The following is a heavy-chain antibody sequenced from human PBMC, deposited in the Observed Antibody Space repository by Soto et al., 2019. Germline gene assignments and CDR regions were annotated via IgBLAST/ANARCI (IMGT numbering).Heavy chain of an antibody. CDR3: ARDWDIVILSVPIPNYNYGMDV. CDR2: ISGRSDTL. D-gene: IGHD2-15*01. CDR1: GFTFSAYA. J-gene: IGHJ6*02. V-gene: IGHV3-48*02. Sequence: GGSLRPSCECSGFTFSAYAMNWVRQAPGKGLEWVSYISGRSDTLYYADSVKGRFTISRDNAKNSVYLQVNNLRDEDTAVYYCARDWDIVILSVPIPNYNYGMDVWGQGTTVTVSS.